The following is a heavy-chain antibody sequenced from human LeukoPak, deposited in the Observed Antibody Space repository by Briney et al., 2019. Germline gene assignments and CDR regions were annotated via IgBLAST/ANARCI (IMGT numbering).Heavy chain of an antibody. Sequence: GGSLRLSCAASGFTFSSYAMSWVRQAPGEGLEWVSAISGSGGSTYYADSVKGRFTISRDNSKNTLYLQMNSLRVEDTAVYYCAKKGGGWISVLPLDVWGQGTTVTVSS. V-gene: IGHV3-23*01. CDR1: GFTFSSYA. J-gene: IGHJ6*02. D-gene: IGHD3-16*01. CDR2: ISGSGGST. CDR3: AKKGGGWISVLPLDV.